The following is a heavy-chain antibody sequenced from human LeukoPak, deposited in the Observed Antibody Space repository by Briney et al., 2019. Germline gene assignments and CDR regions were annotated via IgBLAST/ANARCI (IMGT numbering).Heavy chain of an antibody. CDR1: GYSFTKYG. V-gene: IGHV1-69*13. J-gene: IGHJ1*01. CDR3: ARASVPAAIQGRPAQYFQH. D-gene: IGHD2-2*02. Sequence: SVKVSCRASGYSFTKYGISWVRQAPGQGLEWMGGIIPIFGTANYAQKFQGRVTITADESTSTAYMELSSLRSEDTAVYYCARASVPAAIQGRPAQYFQHWGQGTLVTVSS. CDR2: IIPIFGTA.